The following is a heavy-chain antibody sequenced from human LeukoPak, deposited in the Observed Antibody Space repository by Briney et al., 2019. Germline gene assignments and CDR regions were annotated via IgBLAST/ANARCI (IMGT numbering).Heavy chain of an antibody. J-gene: IGHJ6*02. Sequence: SQTLSLTCTVSGGSISSGGYYWSWIRQHPGKGLEWIGYIYYSGSTYYNPPLKSRVTISVDTSKNQFSLKLSSVTAADTAVYYCARDQPDGDYGMDVWGQGTTVTVSS. CDR2: IYYSGST. V-gene: IGHV4-31*03. CDR1: GGSISSGGYY. CDR3: ARDQPDGDYGMDV. D-gene: IGHD4-17*01.